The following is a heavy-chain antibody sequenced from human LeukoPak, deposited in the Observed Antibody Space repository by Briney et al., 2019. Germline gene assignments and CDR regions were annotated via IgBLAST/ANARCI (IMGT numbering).Heavy chain of an antibody. CDR3: ARAGGEYTSSSLDS. Sequence: SVKVSCKASGDTFSNYVISWVRQAPGQGLEWMGGIIPVFGTPNYAQKFQGRVTVTADESTSTVYMELRSLRSDDTAVYYCARAGGEYTSSSLDSWGQGTLVTVSS. J-gene: IGHJ4*02. CDR1: GDTFSNYV. D-gene: IGHD6-6*01. CDR2: IIPVFGTP. V-gene: IGHV1-69*13.